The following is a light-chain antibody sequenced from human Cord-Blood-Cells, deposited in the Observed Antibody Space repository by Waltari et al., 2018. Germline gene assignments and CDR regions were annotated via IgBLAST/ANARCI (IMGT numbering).Light chain of an antibody. V-gene: IGLV1-47*01. CDR3: AAWDDSLSGWV. CDR1: SSNIGSNY. Sequence: QSVLTQPPSASGTPGQRVTISCSGSSSNIGSNYVYWYQHLPGTAPKLLIYRNKQRPSGVPSRFSGSKSGTSASLAISGLRSEDEADYYCAAWDDSLSGWVFGGGTKLTVL. J-gene: IGLJ3*02. CDR2: RNK.